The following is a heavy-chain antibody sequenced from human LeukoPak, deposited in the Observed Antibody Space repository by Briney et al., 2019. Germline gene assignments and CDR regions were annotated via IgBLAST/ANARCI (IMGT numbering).Heavy chain of an antibody. CDR3: ARRMNGTWYYFDS. V-gene: IGHV3-23*01. Sequence: GGSLRLSCEASGFTFASYAMSWVRQAPGKGLEWVSGVSIRGDITNYAASVKGRFTISRDNSKNTLNLQMTSLRAEDTAVYFCARRMNGTWYYFDSWGQGTLVTVSS. CDR1: GFTFASYA. J-gene: IGHJ4*02. CDR2: VSIRGDIT. D-gene: IGHD1-1*01.